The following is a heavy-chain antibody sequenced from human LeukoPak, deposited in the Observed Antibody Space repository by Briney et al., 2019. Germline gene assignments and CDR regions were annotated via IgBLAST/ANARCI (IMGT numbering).Heavy chain of an antibody. CDR2: IYYSGST. CDR1: GGSISSGDYY. J-gene: IGHJ3*02. V-gene: IGHV4-30-4*08. CDR3: ARDLGDSTTVEAFDI. D-gene: IGHD4-17*01. Sequence: SETLSLTCTVSGGSISSGDYYWSWIRQPPGKGLEWIGYIYYSGSTYYNPSLKSRVTISVDTSKNQFSLKLSSVTAADTAVYYCARDLGDSTTVEAFDIWGQGTMVTVSS.